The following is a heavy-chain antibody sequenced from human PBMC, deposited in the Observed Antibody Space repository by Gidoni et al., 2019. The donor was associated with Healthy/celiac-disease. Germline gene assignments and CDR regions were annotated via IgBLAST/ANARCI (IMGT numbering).Heavy chain of an antibody. J-gene: IGHJ6*02. D-gene: IGHD7-27*01. CDR3: ARDRVVTGEGYYGMDV. Sequence: EVRLVESGGGLVKPGGSLRLSCAASGFTFSSYSMNWVRQAPGKGLEWVSSISSSSSYIYYADSVKGRFTISRDNAKNSLYLQMNSLRAEDTAVYYCARDRVVTGEGYYGMDVWGQGTTVTVSS. V-gene: IGHV3-21*01. CDR1: GFTFSSYS. CDR2: ISSSSSYI.